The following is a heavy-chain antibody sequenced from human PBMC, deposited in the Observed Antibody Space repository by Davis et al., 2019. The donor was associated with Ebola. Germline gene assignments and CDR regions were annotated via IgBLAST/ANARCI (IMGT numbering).Heavy chain of an antibody. CDR3: VRAVFHEVLDY. J-gene: IGHJ4*02. CDR2: VSHSQRET. CDR1: GFTFRNYA. V-gene: IGHV3-30*04. D-gene: IGHD3-3*01. Sequence: GESLKISCAASGFTFRNYAMHWVRQAPGKGLEWVAVVSHSQRETFYADSVKGRFTISRDNSENTLYLQMNSLTADDTAVYYCVRAVFHEVLDYWGQGTPVTVSS.